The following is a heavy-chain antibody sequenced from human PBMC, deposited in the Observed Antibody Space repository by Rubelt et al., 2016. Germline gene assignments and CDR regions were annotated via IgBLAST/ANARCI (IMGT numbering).Heavy chain of an antibody. CDR1: GFTFSSYG. V-gene: IGHV3-30*18. D-gene: IGHD1-26*01. CDR3: AKDWLYIGSPFDY. J-gene: IGHJ4*02. Sequence: QVQLVESGGGVVQPGRSLRLSCAASGFTFSSYGMHWVRQAPGKGLEWVAVISYDGSNKYYADSVKGRFTISRDNSKNTLYLQMNNLRAEDTAVYYCAKDWLYIGSPFDYWGQGTLVTVAS. CDR2: ISYDGSNK.